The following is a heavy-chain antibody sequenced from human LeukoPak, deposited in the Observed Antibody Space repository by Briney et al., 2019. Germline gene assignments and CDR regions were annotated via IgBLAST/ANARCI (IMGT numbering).Heavy chain of an antibody. J-gene: IGHJ4*02. V-gene: IGHV3-72*01. CDR2: SRDKGNSYTT. D-gene: IGHD6-19*01. CDR3: AFNSGYSSAWSPDY. Sequence: GGSLRLSCAASGFTFSDHYIDWVRQAPGKGLEWVGRSRDKGNSYTTAYAASVRGRFTISRDDSKNSLYLQMNSLRAEDTAVYYCAFNSGYSSAWSPDYWGQGTLVTVSS. CDR1: GFTFSDHY.